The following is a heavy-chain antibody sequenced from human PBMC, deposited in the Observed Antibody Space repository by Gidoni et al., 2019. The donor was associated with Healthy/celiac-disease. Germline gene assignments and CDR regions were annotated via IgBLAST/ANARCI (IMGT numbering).Heavy chain of an antibody. J-gene: IGHJ4*02. Sequence: QVQLVESGGGVVQPGRYLRLSCAASGFTFSSYAMHWVRQAPGKGLEWVAVISYDGSNKYYADSVKGRFTISRDNSKNTLYLQMNSLRAEDTAVYYCARVAIAAAGTTNWGQGTLVTVSS. CDR1: GFTFSSYA. CDR3: ARVAIAAAGTTN. V-gene: IGHV3-30*01. D-gene: IGHD6-13*01. CDR2: ISYDGSNK.